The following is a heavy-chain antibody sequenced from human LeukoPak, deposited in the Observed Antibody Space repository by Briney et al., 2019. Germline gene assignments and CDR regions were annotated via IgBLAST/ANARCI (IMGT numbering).Heavy chain of an antibody. CDR2: ISTYNGNT. Sequence: ASVKVSCKASGYTFTTYDISWARQAPGQGLEWMGWISTYNGNTNYAQKVQGRVTMTTDTSTSTAHMELRSLTSDDTAVYYCTRGGATSGYDYWGQGTLVTVSS. J-gene: IGHJ4*02. D-gene: IGHD1-26*01. CDR1: GYTFTTYD. V-gene: IGHV1-18*01. CDR3: TRGGATSGYDY.